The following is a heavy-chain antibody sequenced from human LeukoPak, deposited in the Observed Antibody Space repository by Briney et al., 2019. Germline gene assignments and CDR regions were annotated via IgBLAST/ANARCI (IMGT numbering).Heavy chain of an antibody. V-gene: IGHV1-69*05. Sequence: ASVKVSCKASGGTFSSYAISWVRQAPGQGLEWMGRIIPIFGTTNYAQKFQGRVTITTDESTSTAYMELSSLRSEDTAVYYCARDLSCSGGSCYRDSWFVPWGQGTLVTVSS. CDR2: IIPIFGTT. D-gene: IGHD2-15*01. J-gene: IGHJ5*02. CDR3: ARDLSCSGGSCYRDSWFVP. CDR1: GGTFSSYA.